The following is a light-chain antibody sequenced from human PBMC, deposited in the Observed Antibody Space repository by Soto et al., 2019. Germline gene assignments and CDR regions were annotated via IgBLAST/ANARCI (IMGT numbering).Light chain of an antibody. CDR1: SSDPGGYNY. J-gene: IGLJ2*01. Sequence: QSVLTQPRSVSGSPGQSVTISCTGTSSDPGGYNYVSWYQQHPGKAPKLMIYDVSKRPSGVPDRFSGSKSGNTASLTISGLQAEDEAAYHCCAYAGSYTLVFGGGTKLTVL. CDR3: CAYAGSYTLV. CDR2: DVS. V-gene: IGLV2-11*01.